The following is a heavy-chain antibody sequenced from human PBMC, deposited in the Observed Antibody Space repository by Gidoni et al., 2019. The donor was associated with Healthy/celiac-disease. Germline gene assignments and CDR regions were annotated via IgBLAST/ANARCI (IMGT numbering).Heavy chain of an antibody. J-gene: IGHJ6*02. CDR3: AKDLNQQVVTYYDYVWGSYRYGNYYGMDV. Sequence: EVQLLESGGGLVQPGGSLRLSCAASGFTFSSYAMSWVRQAPGKGLEWVSAISGSGGSTYYADSVKGRFTISRDNSKNTLYLQMNSLRAEDTAVYYCAKDLNQQVVTYYDYVWGSYRYGNYYGMDVWGQGTTVTVSS. D-gene: IGHD3-16*02. CDR2: ISGSGGST. V-gene: IGHV3-23*01. CDR1: GFTFSSYA.